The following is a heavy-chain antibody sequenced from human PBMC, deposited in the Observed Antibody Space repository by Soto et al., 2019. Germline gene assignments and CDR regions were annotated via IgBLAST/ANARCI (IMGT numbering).Heavy chain of an antibody. J-gene: IGHJ4*02. Sequence: QVQLQQWGAGLLKPSETLSLTCAVYGGSFSGYYWSWIRQPPGKGLEWIGEINHSGSTNYNPSLKSRVTISVDTSKNQFSLKLSSVTAAATAVYYCARGLVEAFDYWGQGTLVTVSS. CDR3: ARGLVEAFDY. D-gene: IGHD6-6*01. CDR2: INHSGST. CDR1: GGSFSGYY. V-gene: IGHV4-34*01.